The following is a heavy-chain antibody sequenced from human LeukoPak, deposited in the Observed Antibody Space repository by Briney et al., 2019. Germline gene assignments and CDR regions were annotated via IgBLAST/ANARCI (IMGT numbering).Heavy chain of an antibody. CDR1: GGSLSGDC. J-gene: IGHJ3*02. CDR3: ARTNAFGN. CDR2: IYYTGTT. Sequence: PSETLSLTCTVSGGSLSGDCWNWIRQPPGKGLEWIGYIYYTGTTDYSPSLKSRVTISLDMSKNQFSLKLRSVTAADTAVCYCARTNAFGNRGQGTMVTVSS. V-gene: IGHV4-59*01.